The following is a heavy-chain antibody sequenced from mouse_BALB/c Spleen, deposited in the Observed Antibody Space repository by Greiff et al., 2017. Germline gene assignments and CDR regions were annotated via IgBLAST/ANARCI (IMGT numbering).Heavy chain of an antibody. CDR3: AREGYYGSDWYFDV. Sequence: EVQLVESGGGLVKPGGSLKLSCAASGFTFSDYYMYWVRQTPEKRLEWVATISDGGSYTYYPDSVKGRFTISRDNAKNNLYLQMSSLKSEDTAMYYCAREGYYGSDWYFDVWGAGTTVTVSS. D-gene: IGHD1-1*01. CDR2: ISDGGSYT. V-gene: IGHV5-4*02. CDR1: GFTFSDYY. J-gene: IGHJ1*01.